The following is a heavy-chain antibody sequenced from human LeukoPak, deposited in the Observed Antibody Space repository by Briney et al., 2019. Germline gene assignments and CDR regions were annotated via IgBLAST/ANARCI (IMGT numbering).Heavy chain of an antibody. J-gene: IGHJ4*02. Sequence: PSETLSLTCTVSGGSISSSSYYWGWIRQPPGKGLECIGYIHYTGSTNYNPSLKSRVTISVDTSKNQFSLRLSSVTAADTAVYYCARVTGYMIEDYFDYWGQGTLVTVSS. V-gene: IGHV4-61*05. D-gene: IGHD3-22*01. CDR3: ARVTGYMIEDYFDY. CDR1: GGSISSSSYY. CDR2: IHYTGST.